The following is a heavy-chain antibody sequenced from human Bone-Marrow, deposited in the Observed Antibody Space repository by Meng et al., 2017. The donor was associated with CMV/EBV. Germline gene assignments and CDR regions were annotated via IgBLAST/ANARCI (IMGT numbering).Heavy chain of an antibody. CDR2: ISSSSSYI. Sequence: GESLKISCAASGFTFSSYSMNWVRQAPGKGLEWVSSISSSSSYIYYADSVKGRFTISRDNAKNSLYLQMNSLRAEDTAVYYCARDKVVGATRGMDFWGQGTTVTVSS. CDR1: GFTFSSYS. V-gene: IGHV3-21*01. J-gene: IGHJ6*02. D-gene: IGHD1-26*01. CDR3: ARDKVVGATRGMDF.